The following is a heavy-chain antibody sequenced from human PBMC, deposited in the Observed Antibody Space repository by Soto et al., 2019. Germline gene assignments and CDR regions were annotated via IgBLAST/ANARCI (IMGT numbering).Heavy chain of an antibody. V-gene: IGHV4-59*01. CDR2: ISHSGST. Sequence: QVQLQESGPGLVKPSETLSLTCSVYDVSITTYYWSWVRQPPGKGLDWIGYISHSGSTNYNPSLKSRVTISVDTSKNKFSLKLSSVTAADTAVYYCARLADAFDIWGQGTMVTVSS. J-gene: IGHJ3*02. CDR1: DVSITTYY. CDR3: ARLADAFDI.